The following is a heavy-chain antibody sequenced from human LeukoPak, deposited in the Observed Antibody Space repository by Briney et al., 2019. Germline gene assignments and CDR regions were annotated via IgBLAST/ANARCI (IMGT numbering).Heavy chain of an antibody. D-gene: IGHD3-9*01. CDR2: IPYDGSNK. CDR3: AKDYDILTCYFDY. CDR1: GFTFSSYG. J-gene: IGHJ4*02. V-gene: IGHV3-30*18. Sequence: GGSLRLSCAASGFTFSSYGMHWVRQAPGKGLEWVAVIPYDGSNKYYADSVKGRFTISRDNSKNTLYLQMNSLRAEDTAVYYCAKDYDILTCYFDYWGQGTLVTVSS.